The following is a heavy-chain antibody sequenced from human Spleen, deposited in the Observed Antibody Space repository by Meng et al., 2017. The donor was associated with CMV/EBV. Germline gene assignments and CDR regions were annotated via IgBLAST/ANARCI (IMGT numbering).Heavy chain of an antibody. D-gene: IGHD2-2*02. CDR3: ARYRVVVVPAVILRAPRYYFDY. CDR2: ISRSSTYM. Sequence: GESLKISCAASGFTFSTYSMNGVRQSPGRGLEWVSSISRSSTYMFYADSVKGRFTISRDHSKKLLYLQMNSLRAEDTAVYYCARYRVVVVPAVILRAPRYYFDYWGQGTLVTVSS. V-gene: IGHV3-21*01. J-gene: IGHJ4*02. CDR1: GFTFSTYS.